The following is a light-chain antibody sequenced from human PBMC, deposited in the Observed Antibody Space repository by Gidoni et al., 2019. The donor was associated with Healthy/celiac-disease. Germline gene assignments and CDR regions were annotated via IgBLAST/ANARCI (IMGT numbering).Light chain of an antibody. Sequence: DIQMTQSPSSLSASVGDRVTITCRASQSISSYLNWYQQKPGKAPKLLIYAASSLQSRVPSRFSGSGSGTDFTLTISSLQPEDFATYYCQQSYSTPSCSFGQGTKLEIK. CDR2: AAS. CDR1: QSISSY. J-gene: IGKJ2*04. V-gene: IGKV1-39*01. CDR3: QQSYSTPSCS.